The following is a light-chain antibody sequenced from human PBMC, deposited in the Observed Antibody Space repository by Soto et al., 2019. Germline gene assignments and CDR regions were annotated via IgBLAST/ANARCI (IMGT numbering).Light chain of an antibody. CDR3: SSYTSSSTLLYV. CDR1: SSDVGGYNY. Sequence: QSALTQPDSVSGSPGQSITISCTGTSSDVGGYNYVSWYQQHPGKDPKLMIYDVSNRPSGVSNRFSGSKSANTASLTISGPQADDEADYYCSSYTSSSTLLYVVGTGTKGTVL. J-gene: IGLJ1*01. CDR2: DVS. V-gene: IGLV2-14*01.